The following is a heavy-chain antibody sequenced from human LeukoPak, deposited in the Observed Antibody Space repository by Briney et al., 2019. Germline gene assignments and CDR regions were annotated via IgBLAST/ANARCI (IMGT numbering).Heavy chain of an antibody. CDR3: ARDQGHSSSWYGLAGFDY. V-gene: IGHV3-30-3*01. D-gene: IGHD6-13*01. J-gene: IGHJ4*02. CDR2: ISYDGSNK. CDR1: GFTFSSYA. Sequence: GRSLRLSCAASGFTFSSYAMHWVRQAPGKGLEWVAVISYDGSNKYYADSVKGRFTISRDNSKNTLYLQMNSLRAEDTAVYYCARDQGHSSSWYGLAGFDYWGQGTLVTVSS.